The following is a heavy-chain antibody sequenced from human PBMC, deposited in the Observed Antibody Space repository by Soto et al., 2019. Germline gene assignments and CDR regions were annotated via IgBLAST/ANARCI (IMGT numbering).Heavy chain of an antibody. CDR1: GGSMSSHY. V-gene: IGHV4-59*11. D-gene: IGHD6-13*01. Sequence: SETLSLTCTVSGGSMSSHYWTWIRQTPGKGLEWIGYIYYSGSTNYKPYIKNQDNISVDTSKNQFSLNLRSVAAADTALYYCARYGSSWYAWFDPWGQGIQVTVSS. J-gene: IGHJ5*02. CDR2: IYYSGST. CDR3: ARYGSSWYAWFDP.